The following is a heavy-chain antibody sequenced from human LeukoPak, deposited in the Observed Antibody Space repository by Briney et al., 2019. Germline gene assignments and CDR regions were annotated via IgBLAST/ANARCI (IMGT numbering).Heavy chain of an antibody. CDR2: IYYTGST. V-gene: IGHV4-39*07. CDR1: RGSVSSSTYY. J-gene: IGHJ4*02. Sequence: SETLSLTCTVSRGSVSSSTYYWSWVRQPPGQGLESIASIYYTGSTYYNPSLNSRVTISLDMSKDEFFLTMTSVTAADTAVYFCTAEKNGSPHYWGQGTQVTVSS. CDR3: TAEKNGSPHY. D-gene: IGHD2-8*01.